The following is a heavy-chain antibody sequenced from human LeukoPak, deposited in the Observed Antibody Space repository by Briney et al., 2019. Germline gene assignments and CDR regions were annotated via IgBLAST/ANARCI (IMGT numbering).Heavy chain of an antibody. CDR3: ARVDLRAAHFDY. Sequence: SETLSLTCTVSGGSISSYHWSWIRQPAGKGLEWIGRVYTSGSTGYNPSLKSRVTMSVDTSKNQFSLKLSSVTAADTAVYYCARVDLRAAHFDYWGQGTLVTVSS. CDR1: GGSISSYH. CDR2: VYTSGST. V-gene: IGHV4-4*07. J-gene: IGHJ4*02. D-gene: IGHD2-15*01.